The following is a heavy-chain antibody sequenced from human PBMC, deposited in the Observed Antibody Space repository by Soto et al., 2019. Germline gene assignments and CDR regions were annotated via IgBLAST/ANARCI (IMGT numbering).Heavy chain of an antibody. CDR3: ARQRYFDY. CDR2: IYPGDSNI. V-gene: IGHV5-51*01. J-gene: IGHJ4*02. CDR1: GNIFHNYW. Sequence: GESPKISFQTPGNIFHNYWIGWVRQMPGKGLEWLGIIYPGDSNIRYSPSFQGQVTISADKSLSTTYLHWSSLKASDTAMYYCARQRYFDYWGQGTLVTVSS.